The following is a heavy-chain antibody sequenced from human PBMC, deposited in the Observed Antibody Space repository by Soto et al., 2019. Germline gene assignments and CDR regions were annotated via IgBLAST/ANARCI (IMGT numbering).Heavy chain of an antibody. V-gene: IGHV4-59*02. J-gene: IGHJ6*02. CDR1: GGSVDNYH. Sequence: QVQLQESGPGLVRPSETLSLTCTVSGGSVDNYHWSWIRRPPGKGLEWVGSIHSSGYTNYNPSLRTPLILSASTSTNHFSLKVSPVPAADTAVYYCARLSHIFPVETYFYHSMDIWGQGITVTVSS. D-gene: IGHD3-9*01. CDR3: ARLSHIFPVETYFYHSMDI. CDR2: IHSSGYT.